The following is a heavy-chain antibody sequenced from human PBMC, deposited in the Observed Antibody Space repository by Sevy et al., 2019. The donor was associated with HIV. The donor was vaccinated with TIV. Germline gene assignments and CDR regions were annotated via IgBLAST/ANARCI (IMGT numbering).Heavy chain of an antibody. CDR3: ATTKDYYESSGCPFDY. D-gene: IGHD3-22*01. CDR1: GYTLTKLS. Sequence: ASVKVSCKVSGYTLTKLSMHWVRQAPGKGLEWMGSFDPEDGETLYAQSLQGRITMTEDTSTDTAYMELNSLRSEDTAVYYCATTKDYYESSGCPFDYWGQGTRVTVSS. V-gene: IGHV1-24*01. J-gene: IGHJ4*02. CDR2: FDPEDGET.